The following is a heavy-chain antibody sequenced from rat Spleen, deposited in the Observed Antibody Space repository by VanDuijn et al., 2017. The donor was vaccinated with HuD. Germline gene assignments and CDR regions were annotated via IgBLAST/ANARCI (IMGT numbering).Heavy chain of an antibody. D-gene: IGHD1-9*01. CDR3: ARRNYGYNGVFYFDY. V-gene: IGHV2-1*01. CDR2: IWTGGST. CDR1: GFSLTSNS. Sequence: QVQLKESGPGLVQPSQTLSLTCTVSGFSLTSNSVSWVRQPPGKGLEWMGVIWTGGSTAYNSLLKSRLSITRDTSKSQVFLKMNSLQNDDTAKYFCARRNYGYNGVFYFDYWGQGVMVTVSS. J-gene: IGHJ2*01.